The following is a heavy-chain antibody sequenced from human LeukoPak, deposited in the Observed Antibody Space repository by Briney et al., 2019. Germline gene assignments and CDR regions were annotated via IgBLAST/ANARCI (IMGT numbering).Heavy chain of an antibody. CDR1: GYTFTGYY. J-gene: IGHJ4*02. V-gene: IGHV1-2*02. CDR3: VPTDRGWYDY. CDR2: INPNSGGT. Sequence: ASVKVSCKASGYTFTGYYMHWVRQAPGQGLEWMGWINPNSGGTNYAQKFQGRFTMTRDTSISTAYMELSRLRSDDTAVYFCVPTDRGWYDYWGQGALVTVSS. D-gene: IGHD6-19*01.